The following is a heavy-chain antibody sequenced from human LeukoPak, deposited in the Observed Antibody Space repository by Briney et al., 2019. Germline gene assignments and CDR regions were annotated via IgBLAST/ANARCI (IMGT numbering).Heavy chain of an antibody. CDR1: GGTFSSYA. D-gene: IGHD6-13*01. CDR3: ARRLSLAADPFDY. J-gene: IGHJ4*02. CDR2: IIPIFGTA. V-gene: IGHV1-69*13. Sequence: SVKVSCKASGGTFSSYAISWVRQAPGQGLEWMGGIIPIFGTANYAQKFQGRVTITADESTSTAYMELSNLRSEDTAVYYCARRLSLAADPFDYWGQGTLVTVSS.